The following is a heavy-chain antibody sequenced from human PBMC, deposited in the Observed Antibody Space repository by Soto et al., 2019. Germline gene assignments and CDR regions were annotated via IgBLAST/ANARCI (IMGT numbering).Heavy chain of an antibody. CDR3: AILNLGYYYDSSGYYPL. D-gene: IGHD3-22*01. J-gene: IGHJ4*02. CDR1: GYTFTSYA. V-gene: IGHV1-3*01. CDR2: INAGNGNT. Sequence: GASVKVSFKASGYTFTSYAMHWVRQAPGQRLEWMGWINAGNGNTKYSQKFQGRVTITRDTSASTAYMELSSLRSEDTAVYYCAILNLGYYYDSSGYYPLWGQGTLVTVSS.